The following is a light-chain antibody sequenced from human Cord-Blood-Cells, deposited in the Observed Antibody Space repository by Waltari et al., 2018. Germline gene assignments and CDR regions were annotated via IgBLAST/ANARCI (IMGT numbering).Light chain of an antibody. J-gene: IGKJ2*01. CDR2: AAS. CDR1: QGISCY. V-gene: IGKV1D-8*01. Sequence: VIWMTQSPSLLSASTGDRVTISCRMSQGISCYLAWYQQKPGKAPGLLIYAASTLQSGVPSRSSGSGSAKDFTLTISWPQSADFATYYCQQNYSFPYTFGQGTKLEMK. CDR3: QQNYSFPYT.